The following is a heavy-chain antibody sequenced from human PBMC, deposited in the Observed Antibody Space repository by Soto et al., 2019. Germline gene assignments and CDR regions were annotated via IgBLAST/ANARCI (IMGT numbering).Heavy chain of an antibody. CDR1: GFTFNRYA. Sequence: EVQLLESGGGLVQPGGSLRLSCAASGFTFNRYAVSWVRQAPGKGLEWVSGISGDASTTYYADSVKGRFTISRDNSKNANTLYLQMNSLRADDTALYYCAKDATESSSWSEYFDFWGQGTLVTVSS. CDR2: ISGDASTT. CDR3: AKDATESSSWSEYFDF. D-gene: IGHD6-13*01. J-gene: IGHJ4*02. V-gene: IGHV3-23*01.